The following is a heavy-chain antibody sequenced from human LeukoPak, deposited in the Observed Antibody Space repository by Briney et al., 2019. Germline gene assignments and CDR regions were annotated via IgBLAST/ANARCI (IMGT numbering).Heavy chain of an antibody. J-gene: IGHJ5*02. V-gene: IGHV4-38-2*02. CDR1: GYSISSDYY. D-gene: IGHD3-3*01. CDR2: IHHSGRT. CDR3: ARDHLANLASRLFDP. Sequence: SETLSLTCTVSGYSISSDYYWGWIRQPPGKGLEWIGSIHHSGRTCYNPSLKSRVTISIDTSKNQFSLKLSSVTAADTAVYYCARDHLANLASRLFDPWGQGTLVTVSS.